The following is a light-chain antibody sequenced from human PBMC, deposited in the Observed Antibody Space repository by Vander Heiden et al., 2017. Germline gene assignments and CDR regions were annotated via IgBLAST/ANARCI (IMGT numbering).Light chain of an antibody. V-gene: IGLV1-51*02. CDR2: ENN. J-gene: IGLJ1*01. Sequence: QSVLTQPPSVSAAPGPKVTISCSGSRSYLGNNYVAWYQQLPGTAPKLLIYENNKRPSGIPDRFSGSKSGTSATLCITGRQTGDEADYYCGTWDSSLSAGDVFGTGTKVTVL. CDR1: RSYLGNNY. CDR3: GTWDSSLSAGDV.